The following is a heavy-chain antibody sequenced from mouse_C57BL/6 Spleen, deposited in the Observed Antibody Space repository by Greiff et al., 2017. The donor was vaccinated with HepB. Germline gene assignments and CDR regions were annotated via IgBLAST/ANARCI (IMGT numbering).Heavy chain of an antibody. V-gene: IGHV14-3*01. CDR1: GFNIKNTY. CDR3: ASAYNYGSTPYAIDY. Sequence: VQLKESVAELVRPGASVKLSCTASGFNIKNTYMHWVKQRPEQGLEWIGRIDPANGNTKYAPKFQGKATITADTSSNTAYLHLSSLTSEDTVIYYCASAYNYGSTPYAIDYWGQGTSVTVSS. J-gene: IGHJ4*01. CDR2: IDPANGNT. D-gene: IGHD1-1*01.